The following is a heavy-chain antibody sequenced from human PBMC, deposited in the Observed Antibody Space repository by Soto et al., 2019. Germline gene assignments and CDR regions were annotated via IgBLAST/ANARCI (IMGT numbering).Heavy chain of an antibody. J-gene: IGHJ6*02. D-gene: IGHD2-8*01. CDR1: GYTFTRYG. V-gene: IGHV1-18*01. CDR2: ISGYKGDT. CDR3: AKNGQPPYYYYGLDV. Sequence: ASVKVSCKASGYTFTRYGISWVRQAPGQGIEWMGWISGYKGDTNYAQKLQGRVSMTIDTFTTTAYMELRSLTSDDTAVYYCAKNGQPPYYYYGLDVWGQGTKVTVSS.